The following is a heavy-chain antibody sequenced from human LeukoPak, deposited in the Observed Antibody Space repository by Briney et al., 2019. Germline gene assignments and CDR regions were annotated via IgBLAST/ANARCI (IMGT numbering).Heavy chain of an antibody. CDR3: ARGTSSGVVHNWFDP. D-gene: IGHD3-3*01. CDR1: GYTFTSYD. J-gene: IGHJ5*02. Sequence: ASVKVSCKASGYTFTSYDIKWVRQATGQGLEWMEWMNPNSGNTGYAQKFQGRVTMTRNTSISTAYMELSSLRSEDTAVYYCARGTSSGVVHNWFDPWGQGTLVTVSS. V-gene: IGHV1-8*01. CDR2: MNPNSGNT.